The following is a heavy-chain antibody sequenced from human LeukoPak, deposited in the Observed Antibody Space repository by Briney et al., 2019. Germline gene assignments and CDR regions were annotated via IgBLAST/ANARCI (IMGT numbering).Heavy chain of an antibody. CDR2: ISSSSSYI. J-gene: IGHJ6*03. CDR3: AKEAVYYYYYMDV. CDR1: GFTFSSYS. Sequence: PGGSLRLSCAASGFTFSSYSMNWVRQAPGKGLEWVSSISSSSSYIYYADSVKGRFTISRDNAKNTLYLQMNSLRAEDTAVYYCAKEAVYYYYYMDVWGKGTTVTVSS. V-gene: IGHV3-21*01.